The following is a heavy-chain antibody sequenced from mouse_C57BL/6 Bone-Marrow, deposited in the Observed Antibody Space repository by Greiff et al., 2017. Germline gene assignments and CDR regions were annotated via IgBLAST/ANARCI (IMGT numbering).Heavy chain of an antibody. Sequence: QVQLQQPGAELVRPGTSVKVSCKASGYAFTNYWIEWVKQRPGQGLEWIGVINPGSGGTNYNEKFKGKATLTVDKSSSTAYMQLSSLTSADSAVLFCARSRDDDCPPFDFDYWGQGTTLTVSS. D-gene: IGHD2-3*01. CDR3: ARSRDDDCPPFDFDY. CDR1: GYAFTNYW. V-gene: IGHV1-54*01. CDR2: INPGSGGT. J-gene: IGHJ2*01.